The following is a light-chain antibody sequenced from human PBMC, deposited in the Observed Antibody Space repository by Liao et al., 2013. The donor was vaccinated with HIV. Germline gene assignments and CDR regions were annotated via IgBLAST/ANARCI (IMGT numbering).Light chain of an antibody. CDR2: YDS. V-gene: IGLV3-21*01. CDR1: NIGGKS. J-gene: IGLJ1*01. CDR3: QVWDSDRDPHYV. Sequence: SYEMTQPPSVSVAPGKTARMTCGGDNIGGKSVHWYQQQPGQAPVLVISYDSERPSGIPERFSGSNSGNTATLTISRVEAGDEADYYCQVWDSDRDPHYVFGTGTKVTVL.